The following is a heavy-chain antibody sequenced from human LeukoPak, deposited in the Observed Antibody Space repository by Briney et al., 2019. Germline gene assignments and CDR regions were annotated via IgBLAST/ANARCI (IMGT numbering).Heavy chain of an antibody. CDR2: IYPGDSDT. CDR3: ASSYYYGSGSYYDWFDP. V-gene: IGHV5-51*01. Sequence: GESLKISCKGSGYSFTSYWIGWVRQMPGKGLEWMEIIYPGDSDTRYSPSFQGQVTISADKSISTAYLQWSSLKASDTAMYYCASSYYYGSGSYYDWFDPWGQGTLVTVSS. D-gene: IGHD3-10*01. J-gene: IGHJ5*02. CDR1: GYSFTSYW.